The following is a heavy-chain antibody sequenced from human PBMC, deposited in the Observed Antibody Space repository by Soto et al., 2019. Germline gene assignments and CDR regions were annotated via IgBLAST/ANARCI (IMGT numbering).Heavy chain of an antibody. Sequence: QVQLQQWGAGLLKPSETLSLTCAVYGGSFSGYYWSWIRQPPGKGLEWIGEINHSGSTNYNPSLKSRVTISVDTSQNQFSLKLSSVTAADTAVYYCASLYYYGSGVDYWGQGTLVTVSS. CDR2: INHSGST. CDR1: GGSFSGYY. J-gene: IGHJ4*02. V-gene: IGHV4-34*01. CDR3: ASLYYYGSGVDY. D-gene: IGHD3-10*01.